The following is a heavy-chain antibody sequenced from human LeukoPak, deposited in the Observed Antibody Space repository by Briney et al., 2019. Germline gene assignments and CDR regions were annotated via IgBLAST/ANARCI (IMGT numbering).Heavy chain of an antibody. Sequence: ASLKASCKAAVYTLTGYYMHCGRQARGPGLEWMGWINPNSGGTNYAQKFQGRVTMTRDTSINTAYMELNRLRSDDTAVYYCARGEGCSSTRCYYYYYMDVWGKGTTVTVSS. J-gene: IGHJ6*03. CDR2: INPNSGGT. CDR3: ARGEGCSSTRCYYYYYMDV. D-gene: IGHD2-2*01. V-gene: IGHV1-2*02. CDR1: VYTLTGYY.